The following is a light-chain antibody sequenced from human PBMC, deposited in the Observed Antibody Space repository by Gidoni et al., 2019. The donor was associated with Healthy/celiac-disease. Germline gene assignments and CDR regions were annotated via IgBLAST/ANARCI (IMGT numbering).Light chain of an antibody. CDR2: AAS. CDR1: QSISSY. Sequence: DIQMTQSPSSPSASVGDRFTITCRASQSISSYLNWYQQKPGKAPKLLIYAASSLQSGVPSRFSGSGSGTDFTLTISSLQPEDFATYYCQQSYSTPYTFAQXTKLEIK. V-gene: IGKV1-39*01. CDR3: QQSYSTPYT. J-gene: IGKJ2*01.